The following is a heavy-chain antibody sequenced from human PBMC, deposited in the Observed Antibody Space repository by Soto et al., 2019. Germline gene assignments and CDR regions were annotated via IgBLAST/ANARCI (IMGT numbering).Heavy chain of an antibody. Sequence: QEQLVESGGGVVQPGRSLRLSCAASGLTFNRYGMHWVRQAPGKGLEWAAQISYDGSNQHYAGYVKGRLTISRDSSKNTLYLQMNSLRAEDTAVYYCVRDTYYYDSSGYYVLDYWGQGTLVAVSS. V-gene: IGHV3-30*03. CDR1: GLTFNRYG. D-gene: IGHD3-22*01. J-gene: IGHJ4*02. CDR3: VRDTYYYDSSGYYVLDY. CDR2: ISYDGSNQ.